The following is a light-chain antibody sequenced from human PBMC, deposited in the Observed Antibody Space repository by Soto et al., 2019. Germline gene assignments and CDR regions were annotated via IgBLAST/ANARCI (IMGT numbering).Light chain of an antibody. J-gene: IGKJ2*01. CDR1: QSVSSY. Sequence: EIVLTQSPATLSLSPGERATLSCRASQSVSSYLAWYQQKPGQAPRLLIYDASNRATGIPARFSGSGSGTDFTLTISSLEPEDFAVYYCQQRSNWSGTFGQVTKLEIK. CDR3: QQRSNWSGT. V-gene: IGKV3-11*01. CDR2: DAS.